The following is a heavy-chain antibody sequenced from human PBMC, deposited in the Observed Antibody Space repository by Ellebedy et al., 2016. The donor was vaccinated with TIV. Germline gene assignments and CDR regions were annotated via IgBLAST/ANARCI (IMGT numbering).Heavy chain of an antibody. CDR3: ARQYNYGTSGYYVDY. J-gene: IGHJ4*02. Sequence: MPSETLSLTCTVSGGSISSYYWTWIRQPPGKGLEWIGYIYHNGNTNYNPSLKSRVTISVDTPKNQFSLKLSSVTAADTAVYYCARQYNYGTSGYYVDYWGQGTLLTVSS. V-gene: IGHV4-59*08. D-gene: IGHD3-22*01. CDR1: GGSISSYY. CDR2: IYHNGNT.